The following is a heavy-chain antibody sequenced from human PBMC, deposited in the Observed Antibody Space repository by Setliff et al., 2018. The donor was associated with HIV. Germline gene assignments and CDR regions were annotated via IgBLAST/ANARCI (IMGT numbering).Heavy chain of an antibody. D-gene: IGHD3-10*01. CDR3: ARVQVSGTYPIDY. CDR2: IYTTGST. Sequence: PSETLSLTCTVSGDSISNYYWSWVRQPPGKGLEWIGYIYTTGSTNYNPSLKSRVTMSVDTSKNQFSLRLTSVTAADTAVYYCARVQVSGTYPIDYWGQGTLVTVSS. J-gene: IGHJ4*02. V-gene: IGHV4-4*09. CDR1: GDSISNYY.